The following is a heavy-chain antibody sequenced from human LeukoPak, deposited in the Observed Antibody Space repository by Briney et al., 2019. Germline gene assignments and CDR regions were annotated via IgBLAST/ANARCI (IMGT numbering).Heavy chain of an antibody. CDR1: GFTFSSYS. CDR2: ISSSSTI. CDR3: ARDLREDVVPFDY. J-gene: IGHJ4*02. D-gene: IGHD3-16*02. Sequence: GGSLRLSCAASGFTFSSYSMNWVRQAPGKGLEWVSHISSSSTIYYADSVKGRFTISRDNAKNSLYLQMNSLRAEDTAVYYCARDLREDVVPFDYWGQGTLVTVSS. V-gene: IGHV3-48*01.